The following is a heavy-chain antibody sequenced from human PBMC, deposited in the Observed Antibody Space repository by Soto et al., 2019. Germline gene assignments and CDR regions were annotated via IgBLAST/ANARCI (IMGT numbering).Heavy chain of an antibody. CDR3: ARESEDLTSNFDY. Sequence: LRLSCAASGFTFTRYSMNWVRQAPGKGLEWVSSISSTTNYIYYGDSMKGRFTISRDNAKNSLYLEMNSLRAEDTAVYYCARESEDLTSNFDYWGKGTLVTVSS. CDR2: ISSTTNYI. V-gene: IGHV3-21*06. J-gene: IGHJ4*02. CDR1: GFTFTRYS.